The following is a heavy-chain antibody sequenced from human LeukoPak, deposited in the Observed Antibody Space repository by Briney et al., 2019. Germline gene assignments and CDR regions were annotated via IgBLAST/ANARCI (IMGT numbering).Heavy chain of an antibody. Sequence: GGSLRLSCAASGFTFSSYAMHWVRQAPGKGLEWVTFIRYDGTNKYYADSVKGRFTISRDNAKNSLYLQMNSLRAEDTAVYYCARDPGFDYWGQGALVTVSS. CDR3: ARDPGFDY. J-gene: IGHJ4*02. CDR2: IRYDGTNK. V-gene: IGHV3-30*02. CDR1: GFTFSSYA.